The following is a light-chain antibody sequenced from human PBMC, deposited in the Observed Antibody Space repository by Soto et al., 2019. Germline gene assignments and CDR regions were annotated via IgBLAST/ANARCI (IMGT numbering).Light chain of an antibody. V-gene: IGKV4-1*01. CDR3: QQYYRTPIT. Sequence: DIVMTQSPDSLSVSLGERATINCRSSQTVLHSSNNKNYLAWYQQKPGQPPKLLIYWASTRDSGVPDRFSGSGSGTDFTLTISSLQAEDVAVYSCQQYYRTPITFGEGTKVEIE. J-gene: IGKJ4*01. CDR2: WAS. CDR1: QTVLHSSNNKNY.